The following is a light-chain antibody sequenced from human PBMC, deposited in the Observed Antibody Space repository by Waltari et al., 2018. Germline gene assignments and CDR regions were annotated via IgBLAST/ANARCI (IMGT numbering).Light chain of an antibody. CDR1: SSGVGGYKF. CDR2: DVS. Sequence: QSALTQPRSVCGSPGQSVTISCTGTSSGVGGYKFVSWYQQHPGEAPKFMIYDVSKRPSGVPDRFSGSKSGNTASLTNSGLQAEDEAEYYCCSYAGDYTYVFGTGTKVTVL. V-gene: IGLV2-11*01. CDR3: CSYAGDYTYV. J-gene: IGLJ1*01.